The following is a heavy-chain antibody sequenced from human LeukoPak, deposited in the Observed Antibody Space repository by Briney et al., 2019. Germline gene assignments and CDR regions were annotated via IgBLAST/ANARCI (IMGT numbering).Heavy chain of an antibody. CDR2: VFYRDRT. Sequence: PSETLSLTCTVSGDSVSSDSYYWGWIRQPPRTGLEWIGSVFYRDRTYYNPSLRSRLTITVDTSKNEVSLNLRSVTAADTAIYYCVRHLVGVAEGYFDYWGQGIQITVSS. CDR1: GDSVSSDSYY. CDR3: VRHLVGVAEGYFDY. J-gene: IGHJ4*02. V-gene: IGHV4-39*01. D-gene: IGHD1-26*01.